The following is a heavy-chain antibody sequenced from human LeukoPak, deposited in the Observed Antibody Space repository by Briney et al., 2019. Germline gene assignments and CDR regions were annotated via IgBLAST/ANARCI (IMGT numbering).Heavy chain of an antibody. CDR2: IRWNSGSI. D-gene: IGHD6-13*01. CDR1: GFTLDDYA. J-gene: IGHJ4*02. Sequence: GGSLRLSCAASGFTLDDYAMHWVRHAPGKGREWVSGIRWNSGSIGYADSVKSRFTISRDNAKNSLYLQMNSLRAEDTALYYCEKDGSSWYIGDYFDYWGQGTLVTVSS. CDR3: EKDGSSWYIGDYFDY. V-gene: IGHV3-9*01.